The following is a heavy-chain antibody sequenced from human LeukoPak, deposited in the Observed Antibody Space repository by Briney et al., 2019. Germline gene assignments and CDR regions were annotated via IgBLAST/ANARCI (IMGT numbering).Heavy chain of an antibody. CDR1: GDFISSYY. Sequence: SETLSLTCAVSGDFISSYYWSWIRQPPRKGLEWIGYIYGSGSTHYNPSLKSRVTISVDTSKKQFSLKLSSVTAADTAVYYCARGRGYSGTSGQYFDSWGQGTLVTVSS. J-gene: IGHJ4*02. D-gene: IGHD5-12*01. CDR2: IYGSGST. CDR3: ARGRGYSGTSGQYFDS. V-gene: IGHV4-59*01.